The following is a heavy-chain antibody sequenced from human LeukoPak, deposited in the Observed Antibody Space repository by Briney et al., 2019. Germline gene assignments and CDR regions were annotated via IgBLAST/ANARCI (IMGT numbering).Heavy chain of an antibody. V-gene: IGHV3-23*01. CDR2: ISGSGGST. Sequence: GGSLRLSCAASGFTFSSYAMSWVRQAPGKGLEWVSAISGSGGSTYYADSVKGRFTISRDNSKNTLYLQMNGLRAEDTAVYYCAKDPVPPLVRTWGQGTLVTVSS. D-gene: IGHD3-10*01. CDR3: AKDPVPPLVRT. CDR1: GFTFSSYA. J-gene: IGHJ5*02.